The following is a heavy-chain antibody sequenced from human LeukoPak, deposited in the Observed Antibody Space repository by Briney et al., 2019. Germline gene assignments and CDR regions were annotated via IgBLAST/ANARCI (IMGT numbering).Heavy chain of an antibody. J-gene: IGHJ4*02. CDR3: ARVTRPDYDFWSGYYSELDY. V-gene: IGHV1-69*04. D-gene: IGHD3-3*01. Sequence: SVKVSCKASGGTFSSYAINWVRQAPGQGLEWMGRIIPMLGTVNYAQKFQGRVTIIADKFTSTAYMELSSLRSEDTAVYYCARVTRPDYDFWSGYYSELDYWGQGTLVTVSS. CDR2: IIPMLGTV. CDR1: GGTFSSYA.